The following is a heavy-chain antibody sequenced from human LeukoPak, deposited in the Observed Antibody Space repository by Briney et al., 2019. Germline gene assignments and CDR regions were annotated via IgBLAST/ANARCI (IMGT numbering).Heavy chain of an antibody. V-gene: IGHV3-23*01. CDR2: ISGSGGNT. J-gene: IGHJ4*02. CDR1: GFTFSSYA. Sequence: GGSLRLSCAASGFTFSSYAMSWVRQAPGKGLEWFSAISGSGGNTYYADSVKGRFTISRDNSKNTLYLQMNSLRAEDTAVYYCAKDTTWIQLWFSGWGQGTLVTVSS. CDR3: AKDTTWIQLWFSG. D-gene: IGHD5-18*01.